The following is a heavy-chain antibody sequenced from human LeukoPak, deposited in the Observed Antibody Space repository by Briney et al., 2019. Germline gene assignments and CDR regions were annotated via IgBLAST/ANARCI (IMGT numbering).Heavy chain of an antibody. CDR1: GGSFSGYY. CDR2: INHSGNT. J-gene: IGHJ4*02. D-gene: IGHD6-19*01. Sequence: SETLSLTCAVYGGSFSGYYWSWIRQPPGKGVEWIGEINHSGNTNYNPSLTSRLTISVDTSKNQFSLKLNSVTAADTAVYYCARGARVGYSSGWSIDYWGQGTLVTVSS. V-gene: IGHV4-34*01. CDR3: ARGARVGYSSGWSIDY.